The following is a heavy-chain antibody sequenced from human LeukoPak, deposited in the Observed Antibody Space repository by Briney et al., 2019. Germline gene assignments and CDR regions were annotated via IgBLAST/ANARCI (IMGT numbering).Heavy chain of an antibody. CDR1: GFTFSSYE. CDR2: ISSSGSTI. D-gene: IGHD3-10*01. CDR3: ARDFPMITMVRGVPDAFDI. V-gene: IGHV3-48*03. Sequence: QPGGSLRLSCAASGFTFSSYEVNWVRQAPGKGLEWVSYISSSGSTIYYADSVKGRFTISRDNAKNSLYLQMNSLRAEDTAVYYCARDFPMITMVRGVPDAFDIWGQGTMVTVSS. J-gene: IGHJ3*02.